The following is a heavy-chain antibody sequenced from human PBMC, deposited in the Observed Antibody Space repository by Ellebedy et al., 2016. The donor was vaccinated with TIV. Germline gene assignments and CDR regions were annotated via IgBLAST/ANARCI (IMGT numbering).Heavy chain of an antibody. V-gene: IGHV3-23*01. Sequence: PGGSLRLSCAASGFTFSSYAMNWVRQAPGKGREWVSAISGSGGSTFYADSVKGRFTISRDNSKNTLYLQMNSLRAEDTAVYYYAREWGRSAATFDYWGQGTLVTVSS. D-gene: IGHD3-16*01. CDR3: AREWGRSAATFDY. CDR1: GFTFSSYA. J-gene: IGHJ4*02. CDR2: ISGSGGST.